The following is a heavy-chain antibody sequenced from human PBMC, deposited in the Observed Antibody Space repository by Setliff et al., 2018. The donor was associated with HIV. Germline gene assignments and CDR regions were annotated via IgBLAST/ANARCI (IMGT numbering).Heavy chain of an antibody. CDR2: INPSGGST. CDR3: ARGSDSGSYSYYYGMDV. CDR1: GYTFSSYY. D-gene: IGHD3-10*01. V-gene: IGHV1-46*01. Sequence: ASVKVSCKASGYTFSSYYMHWVRQAHGQGLEWMGIINPSGGSTAYPQKFQGRVTIARDTSTSTAYMELNSLRSEDTSVYYCARGSDSGSYSYYYGMDVWGQGTTVTVSS. J-gene: IGHJ6*02.